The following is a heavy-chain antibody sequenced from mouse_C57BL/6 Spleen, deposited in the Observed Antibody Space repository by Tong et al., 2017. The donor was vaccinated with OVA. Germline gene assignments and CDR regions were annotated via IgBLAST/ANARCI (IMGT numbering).Heavy chain of an antibody. D-gene: IGHD2-4*01. CDR2: IWSDGST. Sequence: VQLQESGPGLVAPSQSLSITCTVSGFSLTSYGVHWVRQPPGKGLEWLVVIWSDGSTTYNSALKSRLSISKDNSKSQVFLKMNSLQSEDTAMYYCARQIYYDYDGYAMDYWGQGTSVTVSS. CDR1: GFSLTSYG. J-gene: IGHJ4*01. CDR3: ARQIYYDYDGYAMDY. V-gene: IGHV2-6-1*01.